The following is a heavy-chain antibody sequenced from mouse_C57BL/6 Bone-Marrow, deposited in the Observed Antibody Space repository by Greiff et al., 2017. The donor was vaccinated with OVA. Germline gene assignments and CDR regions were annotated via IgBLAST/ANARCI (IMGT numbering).Heavy chain of an antibody. D-gene: IGHD3-2*02. CDR2: INSDGGST. J-gene: IGHJ2*01. CDR1: EYEFPSHD. Sequence: EVKLLESGGGLVQPGESLKLSCESNEYEFPSHDMSWVRKTPEKRLELVAAINSDGGSTYYPDTMERRFIISRDNTKKTLYLQMSSLRSEDTALYYCARQATAQATDFDYWGQGTTLTVSS. CDR3: ARQATAQATDFDY. V-gene: IGHV5-2*01.